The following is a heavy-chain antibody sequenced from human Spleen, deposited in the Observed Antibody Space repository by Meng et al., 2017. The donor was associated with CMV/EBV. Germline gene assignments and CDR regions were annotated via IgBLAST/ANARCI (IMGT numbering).Heavy chain of an antibody. J-gene: IGHJ6*02. CDR1: GYTFTSYG. D-gene: IGHD5-24*01. CDR3: ARDKRDGYNSGIHYGMDV. Sequence: ASVKVSCKASGYTFTSYGISWVRQAPGQGLEWMGRINPNSGATNYTQKFQGRVTMTRDTSTSTAYMELSSLRSEDTAVYYCARDKRDGYNSGIHYGMDVWGQGTTVTVSS. V-gene: IGHV1-18*01. CDR2: INPNSGAT.